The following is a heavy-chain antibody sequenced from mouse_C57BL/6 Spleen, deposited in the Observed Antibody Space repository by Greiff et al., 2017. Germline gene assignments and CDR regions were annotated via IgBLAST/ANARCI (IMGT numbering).Heavy chain of an antibody. J-gene: IGHJ3*01. CDR1: GFTFSDYG. Sequence: EVMLVESGGGLVKPGGSLKLSCAASGFTFSDYGMHWVRQAPEKGLEWVAYISSGSSTIYYADTVKGRFTISRDNAKNTLFLQMTSLRSEDTAMYYCARRHLDGGFAYWGQGTLVTVSA. V-gene: IGHV5-17*01. CDR2: ISSGSSTI. CDR3: ARRHLDGGFAY. D-gene: IGHD3-1*01.